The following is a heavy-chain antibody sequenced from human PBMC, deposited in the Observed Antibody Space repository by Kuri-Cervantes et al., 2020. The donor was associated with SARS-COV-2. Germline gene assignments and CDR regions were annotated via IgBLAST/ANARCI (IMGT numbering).Heavy chain of an antibody. V-gene: IGHV3-23*03. D-gene: IGHD2-21*01. CDR2: IYSGGSST. J-gene: IGHJ4*02. Sequence: GESLKISCPASGFTFGDYAMSWVRQAPGKGLEWISVIYSGGSSTYYADSVKGRFTISRDNSKNTLYLQMNSPRAEDTAVYYCAEDGDPDYWGQGTLVTVSS. CDR1: GFTFGDYA. CDR3: AEDGDPDY.